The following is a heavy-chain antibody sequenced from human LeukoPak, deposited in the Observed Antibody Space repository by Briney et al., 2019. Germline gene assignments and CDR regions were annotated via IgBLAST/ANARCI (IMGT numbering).Heavy chain of an antibody. CDR2: ISYDGSNK. CDR3: ARDRTLYCGGDRPIDY. V-gene: IGHV3-30-3*01. D-gene: IGHD2-21*02. Sequence: GGSLRLSCAASGFTFSSYAMHWVRQAPGKGLEWVAVISYDGSNKYYADSVKGRFTISRDNSKNTLYLQMNSLRAEDTAVYYCARDRTLYCGGDRPIDYWGQGTLVTVSS. J-gene: IGHJ4*02. CDR1: GFTFSSYA.